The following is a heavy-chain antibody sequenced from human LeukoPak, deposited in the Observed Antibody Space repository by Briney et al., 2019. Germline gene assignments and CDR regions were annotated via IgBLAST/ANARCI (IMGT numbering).Heavy chain of an antibody. CDR3: AKDLLPEHYYYMDV. V-gene: IGHV3-33*06. Sequence: GGSLRLSCAASGFTFSSYGMHWVRQAPGKGLEWVAVIWYDGSNKYYADSVKGRFTISRDNSKNTLYLQMNSLRAEDTAVYYCAKDLLPEHYYYMDVWGKGTTVTVSS. CDR2: IWYDGSNK. D-gene: IGHD2-15*01. CDR1: GFTFSSYG. J-gene: IGHJ6*03.